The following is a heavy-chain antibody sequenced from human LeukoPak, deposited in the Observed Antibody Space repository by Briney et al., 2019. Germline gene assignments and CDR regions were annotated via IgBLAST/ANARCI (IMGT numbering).Heavy chain of an antibody. CDR1: GFIVSNNY. Sequence: GGSLRLSCAASGFIVSNNYMSWVRQAPGKGLEWVSVIYSGGSTHYADSVKGRFTISRDNSKTTLYLQMNSLRAGDTAVYYCVKDRNFVVVTANLDWGHGTLVTVSS. CDR3: VKDRNFVVVTANLD. V-gene: IGHV3-53*01. J-gene: IGHJ4*01. CDR2: IYSGGST. D-gene: IGHD2-21*02.